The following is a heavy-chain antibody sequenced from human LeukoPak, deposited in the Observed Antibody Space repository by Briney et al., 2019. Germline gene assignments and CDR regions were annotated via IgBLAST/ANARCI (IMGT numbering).Heavy chain of an antibody. V-gene: IGHV3-49*04. D-gene: IGHD2-2*01. Sequence: GGSLRLSCTASGFTFGDYAMSWVRQAPGKGLEGVCFIRSKAYGGTTEDAASVKCRFTSSRDDSKSIAYLQMTSLKTEDTAVYYCTREVYIVVVPAAPRGVYYYYYMDVWGKGTTVTVSS. CDR3: TREVYIVVVPAAPRGVYYYYYMDV. CDR1: GFTFGDYA. J-gene: IGHJ6*03. CDR2: IRSKAYGGTT.